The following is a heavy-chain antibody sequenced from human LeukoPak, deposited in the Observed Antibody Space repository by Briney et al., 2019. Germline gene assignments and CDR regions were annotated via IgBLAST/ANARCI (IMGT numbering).Heavy chain of an antibody. V-gene: IGHV1-69*05. J-gene: IGHJ5*02. Sequence: SVKVSCKASGGTFSSFAISWVRQAPGQGLEWMGGIIPVLGTAKNAQKFQGRVTIITDESTRTAYMELISLRSEDTAVYYCARNPFREHSTSWNNWFNPWGQGTLVTVSS. D-gene: IGHD6-13*01. CDR1: GGTFSSFA. CDR2: IIPVLGTA. CDR3: ARNPFREHSTSWNNWFNP.